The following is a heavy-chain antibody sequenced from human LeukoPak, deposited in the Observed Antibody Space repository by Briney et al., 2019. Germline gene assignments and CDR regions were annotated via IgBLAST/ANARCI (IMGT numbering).Heavy chain of an antibody. CDR2: ISYDGSIK. Sequence: GGSLRLSCAASGFTFSSYGMHWVRQAPGKGLEWVAVISYDGSIKYYADSVKGPFIISRDNSKNTLYLQINSLISEDTALFHCAEGGRTWYYPDCWG. CDR1: GFTFSSYG. J-gene: IGHJ6*01. D-gene: IGHD3-10*01. V-gene: IGHV3-30*18. CDR3: AEGGRTWYYPDC.